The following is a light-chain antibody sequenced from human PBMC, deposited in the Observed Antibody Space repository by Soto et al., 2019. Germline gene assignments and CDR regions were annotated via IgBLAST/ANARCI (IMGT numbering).Light chain of an antibody. CDR1: SSDVGGYNY. V-gene: IGLV2-14*01. Sequence: QSVLTQPASVPGSPGQSITISCTGTSSDVGGYNYVSWYQHHPGKAPKLMIYEVTNRPSGVSIRFSGSKSGTTASLTISGLQAEDEADYYCLSFTSSFTYIFGTGTKVTVL. J-gene: IGLJ1*01. CDR3: LSFTSSFTYI. CDR2: EVT.